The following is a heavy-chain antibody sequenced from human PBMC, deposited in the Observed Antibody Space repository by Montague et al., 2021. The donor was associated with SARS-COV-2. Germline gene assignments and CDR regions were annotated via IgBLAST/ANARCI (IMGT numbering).Heavy chain of an antibody. CDR2: IYHNGST. D-gene: IGHD4-23*01. J-gene: IGHJ6*02. CDR1: GGSISSYY. Sequence: SETLSLTCTVSGGSISSYYWTCIRQPPGKGLESIGYIYHNGSTKYNPSLKSRVTISVDTSKNQFSLELSSVSVAATAVYYCARGGGNSADYYNYTMDVWGQGTTVTVFS. CDR3: ARGGGNSADYYNYTMDV. V-gene: IGHV4-59*01.